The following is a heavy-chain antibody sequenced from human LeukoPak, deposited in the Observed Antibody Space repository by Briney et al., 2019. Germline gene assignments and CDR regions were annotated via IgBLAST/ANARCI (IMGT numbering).Heavy chain of an antibody. Sequence: PSETLSLNCSVYGASFSGYYWSWLRQPPGKGLEWIGEINHSVTTNYNPSLKSRVTISVDTSKNQFSLKMSSVTAADTAVYYCAREVRYCTNGVCYTCWFDHWGQGTLVTVSS. CDR2: INHSVTT. V-gene: IGHV4-34*01. CDR3: AREVRYCTNGVCYTCWFDH. J-gene: IGHJ5*02. CDR1: GASFSGYY. D-gene: IGHD2-8*01.